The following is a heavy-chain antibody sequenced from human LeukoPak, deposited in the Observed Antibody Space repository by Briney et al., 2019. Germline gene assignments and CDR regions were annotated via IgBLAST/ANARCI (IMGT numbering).Heavy chain of an antibody. J-gene: IGHJ6*03. CDR1: GGSFSGYY. Sequence: PSETLSLTCAVYGGSFSGYYWSWIRQPPGKGLEWIGEINHSGSTNYNPSLKSRVTISVDTSKNQFSLKLSSVTAADTAVYYCARGYSGYDFYYYYYYYMDVWGKGTTVTVSS. CDR3: ARGYSGYDFYYYYYYYMDV. D-gene: IGHD5-12*01. V-gene: IGHV4-34*01. CDR2: INHSGST.